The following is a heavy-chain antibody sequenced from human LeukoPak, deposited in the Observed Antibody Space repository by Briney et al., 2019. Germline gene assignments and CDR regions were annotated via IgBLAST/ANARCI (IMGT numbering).Heavy chain of an antibody. Sequence: ASVKVSCKASGYTFTGYYMHWVRQAPGQGLEWMGWINPNSGGTNYAQKFQGRVTMTRDTPISTAYMELSRLRSDDAAVYYCARDDPSRSSGYHYWGQGTLVTVSS. CDR3: ARDDPSRSSGYHY. CDR1: GYTFTGYY. CDR2: INPNSGGT. D-gene: IGHD3-22*01. J-gene: IGHJ4*02. V-gene: IGHV1-2*02.